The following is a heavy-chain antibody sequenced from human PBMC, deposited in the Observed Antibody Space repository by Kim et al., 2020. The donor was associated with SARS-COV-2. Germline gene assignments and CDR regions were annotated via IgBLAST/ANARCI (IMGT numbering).Heavy chain of an antibody. D-gene: IGHD6-13*01. CDR3: ARALEVIAAARGWFDP. CDR2: IYHSGST. CDR1: GYSISSGYY. Sequence: SETLSLICTVSGYSISSGYYWGWIRQPPGKGLEWIGSIYHSGSTYYNPSLKSRVTISVDTSKNQFSLKLSSVTAADTAVYYCARALEVIAAARGWFDPWG. V-gene: IGHV4-38-2*02. J-gene: IGHJ5*02.